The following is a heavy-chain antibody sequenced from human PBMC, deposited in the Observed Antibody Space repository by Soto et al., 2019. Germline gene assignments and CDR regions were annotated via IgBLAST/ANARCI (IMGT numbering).Heavy chain of an antibody. CDR2: IDHSGYT. V-gene: IGHV4-34*01. CDR3: ARVRDWFDP. CDR1: GGSFSGYY. D-gene: IGHD3-3*01. Sequence: SDTLSLTCAVYGGSFSGYYWNWIRQPPGKGLEWIGEIDHSGYTNYNPSLKSRVTISVDTSKNQFSLRLTSVTAADTAVYYCARVRDWFDPWGQGTLVTVSS. J-gene: IGHJ5*02.